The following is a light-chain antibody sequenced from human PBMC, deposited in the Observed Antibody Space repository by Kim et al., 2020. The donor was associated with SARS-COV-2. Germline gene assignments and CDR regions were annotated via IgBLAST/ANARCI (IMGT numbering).Light chain of an antibody. CDR2: KNN. CDR1: SSNLGTNS. J-gene: IGLJ3*02. CDR3: GGWDDNLNAEV. V-gene: IGLV1-44*01. Sequence: QSVLTQPPSVSGTPGQRVTISCSGSSSNLGTNSVHWYQQFPGTAPEVLIYKNNQRPSGVPDRFSGSKSGTSASLAISGLQSEDEGDYYCGGWDDNLNAEVFGGGTKLTVL.